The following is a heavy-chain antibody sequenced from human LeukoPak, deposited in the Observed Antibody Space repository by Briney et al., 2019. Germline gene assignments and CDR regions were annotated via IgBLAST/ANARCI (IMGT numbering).Heavy chain of an antibody. Sequence: GGSLRLSCAASGFTLSTYGMHWVRQAPGKGLEWVASIRSDGSNKYYADSVKGRFTISRDNSKNTLYLQMNSLRAEDTAGHYCPNFQAAYYLRSAFDIWGQGTLVTVSS. CDR3: PNFQAAYYLRSAFDI. CDR2: IRSDGSNK. V-gene: IGHV3-30*02. D-gene: IGHD1-26*01. CDR1: GFTLSTYG. J-gene: IGHJ3*02.